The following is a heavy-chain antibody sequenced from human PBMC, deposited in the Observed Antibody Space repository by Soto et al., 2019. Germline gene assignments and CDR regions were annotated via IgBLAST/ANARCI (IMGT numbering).Heavy chain of an antibody. CDR1: GDSVSSHY. CDR3: AREPLAHSYFDF. CDR2: LYNDERT. Sequence: SETLSLTCTVSGDSVSSHYWSWIRQPAGKGLEWLGRLYNDERTNYNPSLKSRVTMSMDTSKNQFSLKLTSVTAADSAVYFCAREPLAHSYFDFWGQGVLVTVSS. V-gene: IGHV4-4*07. J-gene: IGHJ4*02.